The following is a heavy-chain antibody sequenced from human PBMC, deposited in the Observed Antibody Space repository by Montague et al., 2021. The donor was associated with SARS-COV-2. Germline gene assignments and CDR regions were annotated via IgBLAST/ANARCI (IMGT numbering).Heavy chain of an antibody. Sequence: TLSLTCSVSGGSISNGSYPWSWIRQPRGKGLEWIGYIFPGGXTXYXXXXQXRVTISIDNSKNQLSLRLTSITAADTAVYFCARGGADFGDYGWLDPWGQGILVTVS. V-gene: IGHV4-30-2*01. CDR2: IFPGGXT. J-gene: IGHJ5*02. CDR3: ARGGADFGDYGWLDP. D-gene: IGHD4-17*01. CDR1: GGSISNGSYP.